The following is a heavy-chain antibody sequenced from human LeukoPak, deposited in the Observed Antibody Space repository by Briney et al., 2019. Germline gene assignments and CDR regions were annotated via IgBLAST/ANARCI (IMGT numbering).Heavy chain of an antibody. CDR1: GGTFSSYA. V-gene: IGHV1-69*04. J-gene: IGHJ5*02. D-gene: IGHD3-22*01. CDR3: ARDSPDYYDGSGLTFDP. CDR2: IIPILGIA. Sequence: SVKVSCKASGGTFSSYAISWVRQAPGQGLEWMGRIIPILGIANYAQKFQGRVTITADKSTSTAYMELSSLRSEDTAVYYCARDSPDYYDGSGLTFDPWGQGTLVTVSS.